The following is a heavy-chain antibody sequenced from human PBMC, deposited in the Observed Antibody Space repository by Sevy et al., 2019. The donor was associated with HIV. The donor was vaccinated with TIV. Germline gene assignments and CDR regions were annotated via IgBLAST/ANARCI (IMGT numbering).Heavy chain of an antibody. CDR2: IRYSGET. D-gene: IGHD6-19*01. CDR3: AGPILTYNSGWSYYDY. J-gene: IGHJ4*02. Sequence: SENLSLTCTVSGASISSSGYYWGLIRQPPGKGLEWIASIRYSGETFYNPSLRSRVTISADTSKNQFSLQRSSVTAADTAIYFCAGPILTYNSGWSYYDYWGQGTVVTVSS. CDR1: GASISSSGYY. V-gene: IGHV4-39*01.